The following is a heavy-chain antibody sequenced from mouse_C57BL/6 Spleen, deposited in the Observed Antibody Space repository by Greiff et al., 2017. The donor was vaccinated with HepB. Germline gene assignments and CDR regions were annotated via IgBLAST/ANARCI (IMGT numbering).Heavy chain of an antibody. J-gene: IGHJ4*01. Sequence: QVQLKQPGAELVRPGSSVKLSCKASGYTFTSYWMHWVKQRPIQGLEWIGNIDPSDSETHYNQKFKDKATLTVDKSSSTAYMQLSSLTSEDSAVYYCASLYGSSYDYYAMDYWGQGTSVTVSS. V-gene: IGHV1-52*01. D-gene: IGHD1-1*01. CDR2: IDPSDSET. CDR3: ASLYGSSYDYYAMDY. CDR1: GYTFTSYW.